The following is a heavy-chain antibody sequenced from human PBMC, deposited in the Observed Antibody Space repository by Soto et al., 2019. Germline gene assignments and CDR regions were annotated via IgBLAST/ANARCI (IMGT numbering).Heavy chain of an antibody. J-gene: IGHJ4*02. CDR3: AINHARCLRSVCYFDY. CDR2: IYPGDSDT. CDR1: EYSFTSYW. V-gene: IGHV5-51*01. D-gene: IGHD4-17*01. Sequence: GESLKISCKGSEYSFTSYWIGWVRQMPGKGLEWMGIIYPGDSDTRYSPSFQGQVTISADKSISTAYLQWSSLKASDTAMYYCAINHARCLRSVCYFDYWGQGTLVTVSS.